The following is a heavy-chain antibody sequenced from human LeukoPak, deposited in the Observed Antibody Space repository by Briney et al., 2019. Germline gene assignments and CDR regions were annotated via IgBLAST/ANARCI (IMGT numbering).Heavy chain of an antibody. V-gene: IGHV1-8*01. D-gene: IGHD6-13*01. CDR2: VKPNSGDT. Sequence: ASVKVSCKASGYTFTSYDINWVRQATGQGLEWMGWVKPNSGDTGYAQRFQGRVTMTRDTSISTAHMELSSLRSEDTAVYYCARGRYSSSWYSENWFDPWGQGTLVTVSS. CDR1: GYTFTSYD. J-gene: IGHJ5*02. CDR3: ARGRYSSSWYSENWFDP.